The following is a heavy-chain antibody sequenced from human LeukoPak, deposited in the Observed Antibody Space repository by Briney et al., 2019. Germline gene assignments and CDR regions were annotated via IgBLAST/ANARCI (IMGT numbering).Heavy chain of an antibody. CDR3: AKDDNSWSLDY. CDR1: GFTFSHYW. D-gene: IGHD6-13*01. Sequence: GWSLRLSCAASGFTFSHYWMSWVRQAPGKGLERVASIKQDGSQKYYGDSVKGRFTISRDNAKNSLYLQMNSLRAEDTAFYYCAKDDNSWSLDYWGQGTLVTVSS. CDR2: IKQDGSQK. J-gene: IGHJ4*02. V-gene: IGHV3-7*01.